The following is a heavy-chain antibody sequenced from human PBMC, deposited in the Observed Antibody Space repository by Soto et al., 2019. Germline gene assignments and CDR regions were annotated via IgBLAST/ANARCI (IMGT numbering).Heavy chain of an antibody. V-gene: IGHV1-18*01. CDR3: ARLMVRFWCDP. CDR2: IRACNGNT. Sequence: ASVKVSCKASGYTFTSYGISWVRQAPGQGFEWKGGIRACNGNTNEAQKLQGRVTVTTDTSASIAYMELRSLRSDDTAVYYCARLMVRFWCDPWGQGTQVTVSS. CDR1: GYTFTSYG. D-gene: IGHD2-8*01. J-gene: IGHJ5*02.